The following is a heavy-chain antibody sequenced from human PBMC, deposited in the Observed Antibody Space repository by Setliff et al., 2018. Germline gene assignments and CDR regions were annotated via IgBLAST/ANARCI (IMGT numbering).Heavy chain of an antibody. CDR2: IYASGST. V-gene: IGHV4-59*08. J-gene: IGHJ6*03. CDR3: ARLPKIVTGYYGSHYYYYMDV. D-gene: IGHD3-9*01. Sequence: PSETLSLTCTVSGGSMSTYYWSWIRQPPGKGLEWIGYIYASGSTNHNPSLKSRVTISVDTSKNQFSLRLNSVTAADTAVYYCARLPKIVTGYYGSHYYYYMDVWGKGTTVTVSS. CDR1: GGSMSTYY.